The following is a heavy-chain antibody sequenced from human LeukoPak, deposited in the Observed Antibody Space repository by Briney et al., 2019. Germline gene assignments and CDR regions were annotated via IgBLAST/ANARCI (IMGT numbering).Heavy chain of an antibody. CDR1: GFTFSSYG. V-gene: IGHV3-30*18. Sequence: GRSLRLSCAASGFTFSSYGMHWVRQAPGKGLEWVAVISYDGSNKYYADSVKGRFTISRDNSKNTLYLQMNSLRAEDTAVYYCAKVIVPTRIAAAGAFDYWGQGTLVTVSS. J-gene: IGHJ4*02. CDR3: AKVIVPTRIAAAGAFDY. CDR2: ISYDGSNK. D-gene: IGHD6-13*01.